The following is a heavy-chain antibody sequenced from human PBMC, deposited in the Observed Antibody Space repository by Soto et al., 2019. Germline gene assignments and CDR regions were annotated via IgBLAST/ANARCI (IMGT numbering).Heavy chain of an antibody. Sequence: ACMKVSWKASGYTFIGYYIHWVRQAPGQGREWMGWINPNSGGTNYAQRFKGWVTMTRERSISTAHMELSRLKSADTAVYYCARVGGGLASLGYYGMDVWGQGTTVTVSS. D-gene: IGHD3-10*01. CDR3: ARVGGGLASLGYYGMDV. CDR2: INPNSGGT. J-gene: IGHJ6*02. CDR1: GYTFIGYY. V-gene: IGHV1-2*04.